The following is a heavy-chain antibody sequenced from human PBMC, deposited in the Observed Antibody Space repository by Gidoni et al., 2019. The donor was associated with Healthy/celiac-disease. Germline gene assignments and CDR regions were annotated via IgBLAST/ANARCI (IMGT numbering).Heavy chain of an antibody. Sequence: QLQLQESGPGLVKPSETLSLTCTVSGGSIRSSSYYWGWIRPPPGKGLGWIGSLYYRGSTYDNPSLKGRVTISVDTSKNQFSLKLSSVTAADTAVYYCASRTLLGYCSSTSCYGVDYWGQGTLVTVSS. CDR2: LYYRGST. J-gene: IGHJ4*02. CDR1: GGSIRSSSYY. D-gene: IGHD2-2*01. CDR3: ASRTLLGYCSSTSCYGVDY. V-gene: IGHV4-39*01.